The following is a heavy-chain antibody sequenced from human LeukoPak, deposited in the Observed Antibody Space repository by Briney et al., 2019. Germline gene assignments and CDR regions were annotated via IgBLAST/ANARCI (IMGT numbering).Heavy chain of an antibody. CDR3: AKAIWVAATSSWFCLDY. CDR1: GFTFDDYA. Sequence: GGSLRLSCAASGFTFDDYAMHWVRQAPGKGLEWVSGISWNSGSIGYADSVKGRFTISRDNSRNTLYLQMNSLRPEDTAVYYCAKAIWVAATSSWFCLDYWGQGTLVTVSS. J-gene: IGHJ4*02. CDR2: ISWNSGSI. V-gene: IGHV3-9*01. D-gene: IGHD3-10*01.